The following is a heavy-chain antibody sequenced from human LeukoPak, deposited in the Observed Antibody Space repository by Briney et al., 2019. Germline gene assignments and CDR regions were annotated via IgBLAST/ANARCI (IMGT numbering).Heavy chain of an antibody. CDR2: IGAYNGNT. V-gene: IGHV1-18*01. CDR3: ARSDPLIAAAGTGFDY. J-gene: IGHJ4*02. CDR1: GYTFISYG. Sequence: GASVKVSCKASGYTFISYGINWVRQAPGQGLEWMGWIGAYNGNTNYAQKLQGRVTMTTDTSTSTAYMELRSLRSDDTAVYYCARSDPLIAAAGTGFDYWGQGTLVTVSS. D-gene: IGHD6-13*01.